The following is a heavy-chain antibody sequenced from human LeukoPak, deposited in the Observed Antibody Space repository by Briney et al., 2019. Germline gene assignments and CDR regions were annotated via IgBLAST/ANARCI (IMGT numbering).Heavy chain of an antibody. J-gene: IGHJ4*02. CDR3: VKAKTRYDYVWGSYLDD. CDR1: GFTFSNYA. Sequence: PGGSLRLSCAASGFTFSNYAMSWVRQAPGKGLEWVSAISGSGSSTYYADSVRGRFTISRDNSKNTLYLQMNSLRAEDTAVYYCVKAKTRYDYVWGSYLDDWGQGTLVTVSS. CDR2: ISGSGSST. D-gene: IGHD3-16*02. V-gene: IGHV3-23*01.